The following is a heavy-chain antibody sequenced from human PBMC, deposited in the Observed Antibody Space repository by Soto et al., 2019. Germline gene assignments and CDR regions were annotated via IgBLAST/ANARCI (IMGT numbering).Heavy chain of an antibody. CDR3: ARDKITGLFDY. J-gene: IGHJ4*02. CDR1: GGSFSGYY. Sequence: SETLSLSCAVYGGSFSGYYWSWIRQPPGKGLEWIGEINHSGSTNYNPSLKSRVTISVDTSKNQFSLKLTSVTAADTAVYYCARDKITGLFDYWGQGTLVTVSS. CDR2: INHSGST. V-gene: IGHV4-34*01. D-gene: IGHD2-8*02.